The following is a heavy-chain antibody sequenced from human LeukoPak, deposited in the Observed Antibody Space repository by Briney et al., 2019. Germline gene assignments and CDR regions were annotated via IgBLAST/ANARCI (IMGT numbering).Heavy chain of an antibody. CDR3: ARGLPGGLDP. J-gene: IGHJ5*02. Sequence: GGSLGLSCGASGFPFRSLDMHWVRQAIGEGLEWVSSISTAGDTYFSGSVKGRFTISRENAKNSLYLQMNSLRVGDTAVYYCARGLPGGLDPWGQGTLVTVSS. V-gene: IGHV3-13*01. CDR1: GFPFRSLD. CDR2: ISTAGDT. D-gene: IGHD2-15*01.